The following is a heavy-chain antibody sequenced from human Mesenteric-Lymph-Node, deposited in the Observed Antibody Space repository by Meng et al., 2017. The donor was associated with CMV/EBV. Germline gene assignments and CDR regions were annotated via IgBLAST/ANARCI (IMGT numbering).Heavy chain of an antibody. CDR2: IYPGDYDT. CDR3: ARPTRATSPFDY. V-gene: IGHV5-51*01. CDR1: GYSFTTYW. J-gene: IGHJ4*02. Sequence: KVSCKASGYSFTTYWIGWVRQMPGKGVEWMGIIYPGDYDTKYSPSFQGQVTISVDRSINTAHLQWSSLKASDTAMYYCARPTRATSPFDYWGQGTLVTVSS. D-gene: IGHD5-24*01.